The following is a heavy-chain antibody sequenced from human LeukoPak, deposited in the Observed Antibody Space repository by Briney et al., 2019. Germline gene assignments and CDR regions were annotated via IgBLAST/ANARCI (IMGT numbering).Heavy chain of an antibody. Sequence: SDTLSLTCAVSGYSITSSSWWGWIRQPPGKGLEWIGYIYHSGTTYYNPSLQSRVTMSVDTSKNQFSLKLSSVTAVDTAVYYCARKENVYYYFDYWGQGTLVTISS. CDR1: GYSITSSSW. D-gene: IGHD3-10*01. CDR3: ARKENVYYYFDY. CDR2: IYHSGTT. J-gene: IGHJ4*02. V-gene: IGHV4-28*01.